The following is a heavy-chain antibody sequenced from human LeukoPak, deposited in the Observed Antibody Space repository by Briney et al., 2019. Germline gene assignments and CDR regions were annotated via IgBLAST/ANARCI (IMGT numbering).Heavy chain of an antibody. J-gene: IGHJ4*02. Sequence: GGSLRLSCAASGFTVSDNYMTWVRQAPGKGLEWVSSIYSAGATHYAESVKGRFTISRDNSKNTLYLQMNSLRAEDTAVYYCATYCGSTSCYPSDCWGQGTLVTVSS. CDR2: IYSAGAT. V-gene: IGHV3-53*01. D-gene: IGHD2-2*01. CDR3: ATYCGSTSCYPSDC. CDR1: GFTVSDNY.